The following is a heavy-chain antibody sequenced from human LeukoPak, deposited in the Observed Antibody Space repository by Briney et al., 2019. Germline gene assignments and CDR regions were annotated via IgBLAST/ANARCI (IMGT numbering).Heavy chain of an antibody. CDR1: GFTFSHHG. D-gene: IGHD6-6*01. CDR2: IENNGIDK. Sequence: GGSLRLSCAASGFTFSHHGMHWVRQAPGKGLEWMAFIENNGIDKYLADSVKGRFTISRDNSKNTLSLQMSSLRVEDTALYYCAKDLHSSSSCYWGQGALVTVSS. V-gene: IGHV3-30*02. CDR3: AKDLHSSSSCY. J-gene: IGHJ4*02.